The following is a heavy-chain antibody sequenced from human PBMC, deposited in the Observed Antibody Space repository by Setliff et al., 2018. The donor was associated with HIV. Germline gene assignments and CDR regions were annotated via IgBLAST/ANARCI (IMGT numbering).Heavy chain of an antibody. CDR1: GFTFSSYS. D-gene: IGHD1-1*01. V-gene: IGHV3-21*04. Sequence: GGSLRLSCAASGFTFSSYSMNWVRQAPGKGLEWVSSISSSSSYIYYADSVKGRFTISRDNAKNSLYLQMNSLRAGDTAVYYCARDWNGDGRSIDSWGQGTLVTVSS. CDR2: ISSSSSYI. CDR3: ARDWNGDGRSIDS. J-gene: IGHJ5*01.